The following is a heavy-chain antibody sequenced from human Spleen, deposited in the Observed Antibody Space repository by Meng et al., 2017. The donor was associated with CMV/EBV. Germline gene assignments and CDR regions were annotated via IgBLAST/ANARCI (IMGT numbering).Heavy chain of an antibody. CDR2: ISGSDSNT. J-gene: IGHJ4*02. CDR3: ARGRSGWYALDY. CDR1: GFILSSYE. V-gene: IGHV3-48*03. D-gene: IGHD6-19*01. Sequence: GESLKISCAASGFILSSYEMNWVRQAPGKGLEWLSFISGSDSNTYYTDSVKGRFTISRDNARNSLYLEMNSLRAEDTGVYYCARGRSGWYALDYWGQGTLVTVSS.